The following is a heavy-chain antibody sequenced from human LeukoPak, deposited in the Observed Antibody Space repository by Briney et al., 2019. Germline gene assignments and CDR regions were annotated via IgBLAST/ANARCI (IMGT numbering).Heavy chain of an antibody. D-gene: IGHD2-2*01. Sequence: GGSLRLSCAASRFTFSSYGMHWVRQAPGKGLEWVAFIRYDGSNKYYADSVKGRFTISRDNSKNTLYLQMNSLRAEDTAVYYCAKTDIVVVPAANSHWFDPWGQGTLVTVSS. V-gene: IGHV3-30*02. CDR1: RFTFSSYG. CDR3: AKTDIVVVPAANSHWFDP. CDR2: IRYDGSNK. J-gene: IGHJ5*02.